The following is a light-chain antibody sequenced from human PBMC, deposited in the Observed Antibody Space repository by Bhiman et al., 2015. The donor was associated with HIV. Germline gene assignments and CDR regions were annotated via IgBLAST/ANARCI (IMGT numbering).Light chain of an antibody. CDR3: NSFGDSLWV. V-gene: IGLV1-47*01. Sequence: QLVLTQPPSASGTPGQRVTISCSGSSSNIGSNYVYWYQQLPGTTPKLLIYRNNQRPSGVPDRFSGSKSGTSASLAISGLQAEDEAYYYCNSFGDSLWVFGGGTKLTVL. J-gene: IGLJ3*02. CDR2: RNN. CDR1: SSNIGSNY.